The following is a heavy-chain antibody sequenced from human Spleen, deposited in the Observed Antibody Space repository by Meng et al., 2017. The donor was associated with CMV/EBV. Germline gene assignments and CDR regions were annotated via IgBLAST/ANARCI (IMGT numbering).Heavy chain of an antibody. CDR1: LRGFA. V-gene: IGHV1-69*06. CDR2: IIPILGAG. D-gene: IGHD2-2*01. CDR3: ARVEEFCSSSNCNHYYYFDL. J-gene: IGHJ2*01. Sequence: LRGFAIAGVRQAHEPGLEWMGGIIPILGAGNNAQKFQGRVTITADKSTGTVYMELSSLRSEDTAMYYCARVEEFCSSSNCNHYYYFDLWGRGTLVTVSS.